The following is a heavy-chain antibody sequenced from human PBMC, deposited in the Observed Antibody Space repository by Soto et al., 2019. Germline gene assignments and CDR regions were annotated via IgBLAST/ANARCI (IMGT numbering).Heavy chain of an antibody. V-gene: IGHV4-39*01. CDR1: GDSVVTNDYY. Sequence: QLQLQESGPGLVKPSETLSLICDVSGDSVVTNDYYWGWIRQPPGKTLEWIGSTYVTGSTYYNPSLTSRVTISLDTSKNQFSLRLTSVTAADTAVYYCARHSATRRSYFDFWGQGTLVTVSS. D-gene: IGHD2-2*01. CDR3: ARHSATRRSYFDF. J-gene: IGHJ4*02. CDR2: TYVTGST.